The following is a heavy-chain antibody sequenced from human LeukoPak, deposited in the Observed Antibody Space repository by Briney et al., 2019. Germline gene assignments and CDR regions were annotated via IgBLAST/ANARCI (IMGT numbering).Heavy chain of an antibody. CDR2: ISAYNGNT. Sequence: GASVKVPCNASGYTFTSYGISWVRQAPGQGLEWMGWISAYNGNTNYAQKLQGRVTMTTDTSTSTAYMELRSLRSDDTAVYYCAKDRRPYCSGGSCYRFDYWGQGTLVTVSS. D-gene: IGHD2-15*01. CDR3: AKDRRPYCSGGSCYRFDY. V-gene: IGHV1-18*01. J-gene: IGHJ4*02. CDR1: GYTFTSYG.